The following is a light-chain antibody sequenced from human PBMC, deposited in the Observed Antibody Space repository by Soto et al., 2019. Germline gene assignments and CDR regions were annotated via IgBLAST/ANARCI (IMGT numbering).Light chain of an antibody. V-gene: IGKV4-1*01. Sequence: DIVMTQSPDSLAVSLGERATINCKASQSVLYSNNLRNYVSLYQLKPAQPPKLLLYWASTRGSGVPDRFSGSGSGTHFSLTISSLQAEDVALYYCQQYYDTPRTFGQGTKVEIK. CDR3: QQYYDTPRT. J-gene: IGKJ1*01. CDR1: QSVLYSNNLRNY. CDR2: WAS.